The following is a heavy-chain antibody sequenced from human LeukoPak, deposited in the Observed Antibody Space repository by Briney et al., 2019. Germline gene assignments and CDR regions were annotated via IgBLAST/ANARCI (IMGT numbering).Heavy chain of an antibody. CDR1: GYTFTGYY. D-gene: IGHD2-2*01. CDR2: INPNSGGT. Sequence: ASVKVSCKASGYTFTGYYMHWVRQAPGQGLEWMGWINPNSGGTNYAQKFQGRFTMTRDTSISTAYMELSRLRSDDTAVYYCARDNRYCSSTSCYYYYYMDVWGKGTTVTVSS. V-gene: IGHV1-2*02. J-gene: IGHJ6*03. CDR3: ARDNRYCSSTSCYYYYYMDV.